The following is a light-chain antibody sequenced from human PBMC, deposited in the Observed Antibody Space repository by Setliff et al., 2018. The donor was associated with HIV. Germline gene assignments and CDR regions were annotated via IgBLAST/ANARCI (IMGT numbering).Light chain of an antibody. J-gene: IGLJ1*01. Sequence: QSVLTQPASVSGSPGQSITISCTGTSRDVGGYNYVSWYQQHPGKAPKLIIYEVRSRPSGVSNRFSGSKSGNTASLTISGLQTDDEAGYYCSSYAITNTLPFGTGTKVTVL. V-gene: IGLV2-14*01. CDR1: SRDVGGYNY. CDR3: SSYAITNTLP. CDR2: EVR.